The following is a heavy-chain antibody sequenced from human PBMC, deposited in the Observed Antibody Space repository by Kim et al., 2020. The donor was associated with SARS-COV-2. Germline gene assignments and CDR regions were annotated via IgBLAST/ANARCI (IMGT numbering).Heavy chain of an antibody. V-gene: IGHV1-18*01. Sequence: ASVKVSCKASGYTFTSYGISWVRQAPGQGLEWMGWISAYNGNTNYAQKLQGRVTMTTGTSTSTAYMELRSLRSDDTAVYYCARGDPWYSGSYDFDYWGQGTLVTVSS. D-gene: IGHD1-26*01. CDR2: ISAYNGNT. CDR1: GYTFTSYG. J-gene: IGHJ4*02. CDR3: ARGDPWYSGSYDFDY.